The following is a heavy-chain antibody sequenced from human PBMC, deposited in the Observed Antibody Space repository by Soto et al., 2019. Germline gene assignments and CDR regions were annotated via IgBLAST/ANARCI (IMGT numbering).Heavy chain of an antibody. V-gene: IGHV3-30*03. J-gene: IGHJ6*02. CDR3: ARLPRSGWDHYYYGMDV. CDR1: GFTFSTYG. Sequence: QVQLVESGGGVVQAGGSLGLSCTASGFTFSTYGMHWVRQAPGKGPEWVAVMSHDGSHKAFLDSVKGRFIISRDNSKNTLYLQMNSLRPDDTAVYYCARLPRSGWDHYYYGMDVSGQGTTVIVSS. CDR2: MSHDGSHK. D-gene: IGHD6-19*01.